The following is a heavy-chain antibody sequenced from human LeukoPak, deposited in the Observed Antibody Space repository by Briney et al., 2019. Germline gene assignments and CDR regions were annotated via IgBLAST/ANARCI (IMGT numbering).Heavy chain of an antibody. D-gene: IGHD3-9*01. CDR1: GGSISSYY. CDR3: ARGDYDLLTGYFLGAFDI. V-gene: IGHV4-59*01. Sequence: SETLSLTCTVSGGSISSYYWTWIRQPPGKGLEWIGYIYYSGSTNYNPSLKSRVTISVDTSKNQFSLRLSSVTAADTAVYYCARGDYDLLTGYFLGAFDIWGQGTMVTVSS. CDR2: IYYSGST. J-gene: IGHJ3*02.